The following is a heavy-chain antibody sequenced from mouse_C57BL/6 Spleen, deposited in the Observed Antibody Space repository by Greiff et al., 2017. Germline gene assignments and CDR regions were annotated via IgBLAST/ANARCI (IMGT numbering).Heavy chain of an antibody. CDR3: ARFYDGYDRYFDV. D-gene: IGHD2-3*01. V-gene: IGHV1-81*01. J-gene: IGHJ1*03. Sequence: QVQLKESGAELARPGASVKLSCKASGYTFTSYGISWVKQRTGQGLEWIGEIYPRSGNTYYNEKFKGKATLTADKSSSTAYMELRSLTSEDSAVYFCARFYDGYDRYFDVWGTGTTVTVSS. CDR1: GYTFTSYG. CDR2: IYPRSGNT.